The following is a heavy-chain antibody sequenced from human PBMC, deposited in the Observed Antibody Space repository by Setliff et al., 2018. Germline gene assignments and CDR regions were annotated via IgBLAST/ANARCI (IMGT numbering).Heavy chain of an antibody. J-gene: IGHJ4*02. CDR1: GGSISSSSYY. CDR2: IIHSGST. V-gene: IGHV4-39*07. Sequence: PSETLSLTCTVSGGSISSSSYYWSWMRQPPGKRLEWIGEIIHSGSTNYNPSLKSRVTISMDTSKNQFSLKVSSVTAADTAVYYCARSFSRREKFLLDYWGQGALVTVSS. CDR3: ARSFSRREKFLLDY.